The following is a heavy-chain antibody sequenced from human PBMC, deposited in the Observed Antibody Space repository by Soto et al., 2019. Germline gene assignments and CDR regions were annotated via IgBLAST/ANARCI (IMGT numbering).Heavy chain of an antibody. J-gene: IGHJ6*02. V-gene: IGHV1-18*01. D-gene: IGHD3-9*01. CDR2: ISAYNGNT. CDR3: AREQPRYFDWESNYGMDV. Sequence: QVQLVQSGAEVKKPGASVKVSCKASGYTFTSYGISWVRQAPGQGLEWMGWISAYNGNTNYAQKLQGRVTMTTDTSTSTAYMELRSLRSDDTAVYYCAREQPRYFDWESNYGMDVWGQGTTVTVSS. CDR1: GYTFTSYG.